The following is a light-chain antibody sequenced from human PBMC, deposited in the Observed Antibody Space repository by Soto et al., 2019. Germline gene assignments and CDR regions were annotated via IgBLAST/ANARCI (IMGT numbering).Light chain of an antibody. J-gene: IGKJ1*01. CDR2: GAS. CDR3: QQYTNWPPWR. Sequence: EMGVTQAPPTLSVSTGERATLSCRASQSVGSNLAWYQQKPGQAPRLLIYGASTRATGIPARFSGSGSGTEFTLTISSLQSEDFAVYYWQQYTNWPPWRFGQGTKVDIK. CDR1: QSVGSN. V-gene: IGKV3-15*01.